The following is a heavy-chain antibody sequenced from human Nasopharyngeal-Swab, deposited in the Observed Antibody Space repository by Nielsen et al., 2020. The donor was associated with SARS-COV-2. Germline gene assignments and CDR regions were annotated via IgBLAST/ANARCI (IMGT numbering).Heavy chain of an antibody. D-gene: IGHD6-13*01. CDR1: GGTFSSYA. V-gene: IGHV1-69*13. Sequence: SVKVSCKASGGTFSSYAISWVRQAPGQGLEWMGGIIPIFGTANYAQKFQGRVTITADESTSTAYMELSSLRSEDTAVYYCARYSSSWLYYYGMDVWGQGTTVTRLL. CDR2: IIPIFGTA. J-gene: IGHJ6*02. CDR3: ARYSSSWLYYYGMDV.